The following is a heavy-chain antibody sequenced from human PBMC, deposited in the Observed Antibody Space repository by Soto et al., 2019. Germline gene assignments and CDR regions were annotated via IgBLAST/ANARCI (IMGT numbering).Heavy chain of an antibody. CDR3: ARGIPGDSSGYYPS. CDR2: IYYSGST. J-gene: IGHJ5*02. D-gene: IGHD3-22*01. Sequence: SETLSLTCTVSGGSISSGDYYWSWIRQPPGKGLEWIGYIYYSGSTYYNPSLKSRVTISVDTSKNQSSLKLSSVTAADTAVYYCARGIPGDSSGYYPSWGQGTLVTVSS. V-gene: IGHV4-30-4*01. CDR1: GGSISSGDYY.